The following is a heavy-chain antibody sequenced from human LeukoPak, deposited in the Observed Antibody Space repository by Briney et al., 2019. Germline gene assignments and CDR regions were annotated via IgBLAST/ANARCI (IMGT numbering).Heavy chain of an antibody. J-gene: IGHJ4*02. D-gene: IGHD4-17*01. CDR1: GYTFTGYY. CDR3: ARVQGYGDCFDY. Sequence: ASVKVSCKASGYTFTGYYMHWVRQAPGQGLEWMGWINPKSGGTKYAQKFQGRVTMTRDTSITTAYMELSRLRSDDTAVYYCARVQGYGDCFDYWGQGTLLTVSS. CDR2: INPKSGGT. V-gene: IGHV1-2*02.